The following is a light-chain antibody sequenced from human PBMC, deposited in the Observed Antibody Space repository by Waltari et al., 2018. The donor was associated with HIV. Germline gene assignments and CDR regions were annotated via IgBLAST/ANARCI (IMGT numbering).Light chain of an antibody. CDR3: SSYTSSTTLYV. CDR2: EVS. V-gene: IGLV2-14*03. CDR1: SSDVGAYNY. J-gene: IGLJ1*01. Sequence: QSALTQPASVSGSPGQSIPISCTGTSSDVGAYNYVSWYQQHPGRAPQLIIYEVSNRPSGVSNRFSGSKSGNTASLIISGVQAEDEADYYCSSYTSSTTLYVFGTGTRVTVL.